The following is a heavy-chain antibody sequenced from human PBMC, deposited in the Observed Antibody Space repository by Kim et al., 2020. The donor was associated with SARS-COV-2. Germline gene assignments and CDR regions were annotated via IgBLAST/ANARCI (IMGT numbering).Heavy chain of an antibody. V-gene: IGHV4-31*03. Sequence: SETLSLTCTVSGGSISSGGYYWSWIRQHPGKGLEWIGYIYYSGSTYYNPSLKSRVTISVDTSKNQFSLKLSPVTAADTAVYYCARGRGSGSYYNPDFDYWGQGTLVNVSS. CDR2: IYYSGST. CDR1: GGSISSGGYY. CDR3: ARGRGSGSYYNPDFDY. J-gene: IGHJ4*02. D-gene: IGHD3-10*01.